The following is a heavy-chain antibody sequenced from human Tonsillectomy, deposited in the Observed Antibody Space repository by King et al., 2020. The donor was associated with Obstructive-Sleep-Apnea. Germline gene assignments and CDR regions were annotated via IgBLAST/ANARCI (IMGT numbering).Heavy chain of an antibody. CDR1: SGSISGYY. CDR2: VSFTGET. J-gene: IGHJ4*02. CDR3: ARCLAVFLDFSTQRWGPGDIEG. V-gene: IGHV4-59*13. D-gene: IGHD2-15*01. Sequence: QLQESGPGLVKPSETLSLTCTVSSGSISGYYYWTWIRQPPGKGLEWIGDVSFTGETNFNPSFVRRVAISVDTSTNQSSLTLTSVTAADTALYYCARCLAVFLDFSTQRWGPGDIEGWGQGTLVTVSS.